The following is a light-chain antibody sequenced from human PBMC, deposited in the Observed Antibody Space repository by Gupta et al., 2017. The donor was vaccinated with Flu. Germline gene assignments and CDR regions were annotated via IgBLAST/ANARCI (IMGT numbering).Light chain of an antibody. Sequence: GKKARSTCDGEAGANKYADWYQQKSGPAPGMIIYEDRKRHSGIPERFSGSSSGTTATLHITGVQVEDEGDYYWQSKDKSGNNRGFGGGTNLTVL. CDR3: QSKDKSGNNRG. J-gene: IGLJ3*02. V-gene: IGLV3-10*01. CDR1: AGANKY. CDR2: EDR.